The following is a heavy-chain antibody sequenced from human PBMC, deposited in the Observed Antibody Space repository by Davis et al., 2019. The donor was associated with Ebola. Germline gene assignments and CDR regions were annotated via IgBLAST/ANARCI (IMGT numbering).Heavy chain of an antibody. CDR2: ISGSGGST. V-gene: IGHV3-23*01. CDR1: GFTFSSFG. CDR3: ARHDYGDSHFDY. D-gene: IGHD4-17*01. Sequence: GGSLRLSCAASGFTFSSFGMHWVPQAPGKGLEWVSAISGSGGSTYYADSVKGRFTISRDNSKNTLYLQMNSLRAEDTAVYYCARHDYGDSHFDYWGQGTLVTVSS. J-gene: IGHJ4*02.